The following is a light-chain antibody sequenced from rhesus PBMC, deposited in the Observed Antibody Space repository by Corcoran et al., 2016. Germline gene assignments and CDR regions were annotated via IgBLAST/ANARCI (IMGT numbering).Light chain of an antibody. V-gene: IGLV2-32*02. Sequence: QAALTQPRSVSGSPGQSVTISCTGTSSDIGGYNYVSWDQQHPGTAPKLMIYEVSKRPSGVTDRFSGSKSGNTASLPISGLQVEDEADYYCSSYAGRNTFVFGSGTKLTVL. CDR3: SSYAGRNTFV. CDR2: EVS. CDR1: SSDIGGYNY. J-gene: IGLJ6*01.